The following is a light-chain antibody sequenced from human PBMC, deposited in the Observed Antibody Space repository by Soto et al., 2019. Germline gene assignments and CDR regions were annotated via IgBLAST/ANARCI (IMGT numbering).Light chain of an antibody. V-gene: IGKV3-20*01. CDR3: QQHGSSPIT. Sequence: EIGLTQSAGTLSLSPGERATLSCWASQTVTRNYLAWHQQNNGQTPRPLVYGASSRATGIPDRFSGSWYGTDFNLTISRLETEDFAVYYCQQHGSSPITFGQGTRLEIK. CDR1: QTVTRNY. CDR2: GAS. J-gene: IGKJ5*01.